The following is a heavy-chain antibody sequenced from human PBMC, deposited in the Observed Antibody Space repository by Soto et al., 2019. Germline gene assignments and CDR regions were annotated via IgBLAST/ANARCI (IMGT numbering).Heavy chain of an antibody. CDR2: ITGSGENT. D-gene: IGHD1-26*01. V-gene: IGHV3-23*01. CDR1: DFTFENYA. J-gene: IGHJ6*01. Sequence: PWGSLRLSCAASDFTFENYAMNWVRQAPGKGPDWVSGITGSGENTYYADSVKGRFTISRDNSKNTLYVQLNSLRVEDTAIYYCAKVSLGATTITDSYYYGMDVWGQGTMVTVSS. CDR3: AKVSLGATTITDSYYYGMDV.